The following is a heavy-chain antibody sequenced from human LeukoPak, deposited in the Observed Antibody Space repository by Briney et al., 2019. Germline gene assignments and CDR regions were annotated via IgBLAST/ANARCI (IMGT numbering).Heavy chain of an antibody. Sequence: ASVKVSCKASGYTFTSYDINWVRQATGQGLEWMGWMNPNSGNTGYAQKFQGRVTMTRNTSISTAYMELSSLRSEDTAVYYCAGRSGSYYESAFDIWGQGTMVTVSS. CDR2: MNPNSGNT. V-gene: IGHV1-8*01. CDR1: GYTFTSYD. J-gene: IGHJ3*02. CDR3: AGRSGSYYESAFDI. D-gene: IGHD1-26*01.